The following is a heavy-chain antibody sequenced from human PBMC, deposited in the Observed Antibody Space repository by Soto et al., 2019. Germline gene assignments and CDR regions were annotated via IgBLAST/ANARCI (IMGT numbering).Heavy chain of an antibody. D-gene: IGHD3-10*01. CDR2: IGTAGDP. V-gene: IGHV3-13*05. J-gene: IGHJ6*02. CDR3: ARSSVGMDV. Sequence: PGGSLRLSCASSVFTFISYDMHWVRQATGKGLEWVSAIGTAGDPYYPGSVKGRFTISRENAKNSLYLQMNSLRAGDTAVYYCARSSVGMDVWGQGTTVTVSS. CDR1: VFTFISYD.